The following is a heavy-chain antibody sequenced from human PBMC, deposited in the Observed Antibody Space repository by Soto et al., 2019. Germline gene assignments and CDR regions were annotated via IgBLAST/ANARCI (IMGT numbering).Heavy chain of an antibody. D-gene: IGHD5-12*01. J-gene: IGHJ5*02. Sequence: PSETLSLTCTVSGGSISSYYWSWIRQPPGKELEWIGYIYYSGSTNYNPSLKSRVTISVDTSKNQFSLKLISVTAADTAVYYCARHSGGWELWLRFPASGLLHPWGQGTLVTVSS. CDR2: IYYSGST. V-gene: IGHV4-59*08. CDR1: GGSISSYY. CDR3: ARHSGGWELWLRFPASGLLHP.